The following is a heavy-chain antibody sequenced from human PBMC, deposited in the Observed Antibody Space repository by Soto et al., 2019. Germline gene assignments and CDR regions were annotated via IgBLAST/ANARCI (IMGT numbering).Heavy chain of an antibody. Sequence: LSLTCTVSGDSISSTRRWRWVRQSPGKGLEWIGDIYHSGSTNYNPSLKSRVTISTDKSKNQFSLKLNSVTAADTAVYFCARANYGQWLAYWGQGTLVTVSS. D-gene: IGHD6-19*01. V-gene: IGHV4-4*01. CDR1: GDSISSTRR. CDR3: ARANYGQWLAY. CDR2: IYHSGST. J-gene: IGHJ4*02.